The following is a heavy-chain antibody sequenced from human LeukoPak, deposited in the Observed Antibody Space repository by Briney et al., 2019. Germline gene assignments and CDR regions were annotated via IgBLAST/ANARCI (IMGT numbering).Heavy chain of an antibody. J-gene: IGHJ4*02. D-gene: IGHD6-19*01. CDR1: GGSFSGYY. CDR2: INHSGST. V-gene: IGHV4-34*01. Sequence: SETLSFTCAVYGGSFSGYYWSWIRQPPGKGLEWIGEINHSGSTNYNPSLKSRVTISVDTSKNQFSLKLSSVTAADTAVYYCAREGTVAGSYFDYWGQRTLVTVSS. CDR3: AREGTVAGSYFDY.